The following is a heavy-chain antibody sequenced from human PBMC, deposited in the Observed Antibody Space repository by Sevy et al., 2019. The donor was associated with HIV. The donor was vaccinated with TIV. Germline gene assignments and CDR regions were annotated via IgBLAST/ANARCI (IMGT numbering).Heavy chain of an antibody. J-gene: IGHJ4*02. V-gene: IGHV4-59*11. CDR2: MYHSGSS. CDR3: ARGGALTYYDTSGFQNYFDS. D-gene: IGHD3-22*01. CDR1: GGCMSGHY. Sequence: SETLSLTCTVSGGCMSGHYWGWIRQSPGKGLEWIAYMYHSGSSNYNTSLRSRVTISVDTSKNQISLRLSSVTAADTAVYYCARGGALTYYDTSGFQNYFDSWGPGYLVTVSS.